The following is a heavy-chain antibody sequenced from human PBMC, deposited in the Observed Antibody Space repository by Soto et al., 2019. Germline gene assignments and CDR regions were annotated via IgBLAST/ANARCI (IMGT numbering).Heavy chain of an antibody. V-gene: IGHV3-23*01. Sequence: EVELLESGGGLVQPGGSLRLSCAAFGFTFSSYAMNWLRQAPGKGLEWVSGLSKSGESTYYADSVKGRFTISRDNSKDTLYLQMNSLRAEDTAVYYCAKATRLDYWGQGTLVTVSS. CDR3: AKATRLDY. CDR2: LSKSGEST. CDR1: GFTFSSYA. J-gene: IGHJ4*02.